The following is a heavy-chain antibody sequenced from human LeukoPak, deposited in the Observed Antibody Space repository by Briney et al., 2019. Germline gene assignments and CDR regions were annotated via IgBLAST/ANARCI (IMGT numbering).Heavy chain of an antibody. Sequence: GASLRLSCEATGFTVSTYWITWVRQPPGKGREWVANIKGDGRKKNYVESVKGRFTISRDNAKNSLDLQMNSLRAEDTAVYYCAVGGHVDYCGQGTLVTVSS. CDR1: GFTVSTYW. CDR3: AVGGHVDY. CDR2: IKGDGRKK. V-gene: IGHV3-7*01. J-gene: IGHJ4*02.